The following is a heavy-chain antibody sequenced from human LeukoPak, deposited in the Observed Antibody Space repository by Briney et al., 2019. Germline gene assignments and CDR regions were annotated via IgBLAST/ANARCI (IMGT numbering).Heavy chain of an antibody. J-gene: IGHJ4*02. V-gene: IGHV4-61*02. CDR3: ARDGRYYDSSGYIRGFDY. D-gene: IGHD3-22*01. CDR1: GGSISSGSYY. Sequence: PSETLSLTCTVSGGSISSGSYYWSWIRQPAGKGLEWIGRIYTSGSTNYNPSLKSRVTISVDTSKNQFSLKLSSVTAADTAVYYCARDGRYYDSSGYIRGFDYWGQGTLVTVSS. CDR2: IYTSGST.